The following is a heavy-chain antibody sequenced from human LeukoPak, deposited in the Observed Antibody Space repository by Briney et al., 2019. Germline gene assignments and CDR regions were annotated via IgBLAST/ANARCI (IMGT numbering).Heavy chain of an antibody. V-gene: IGHV4-39*07. D-gene: IGHD1/OR15-1a*01. Sequence: SETLSLTCTVSGGSISSSSYYWGWIRQPPGKGLEWIGSIYYSGSTYYNPSLKSRVTISVDTSKNQFSLKLSSVTAADTAVYYCARDFLSRFTRTSFDAFDIWGQGTMVTVSS. CDR2: IYYSGST. CDR3: ARDFLSRFTRTSFDAFDI. J-gene: IGHJ3*02. CDR1: GGSISSSSYY.